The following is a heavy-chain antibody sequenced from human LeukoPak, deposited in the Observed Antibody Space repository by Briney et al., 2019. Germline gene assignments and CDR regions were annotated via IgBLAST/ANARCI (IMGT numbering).Heavy chain of an antibody. CDR3: ARQYSSGWYGDWFDP. J-gene: IGHJ5*02. CDR2: IYPGDSDT. V-gene: IGHV5-51*01. Sequence: GESLKISCKGSGYSFTSYWIGWVRQMPGKGLEWMGIIYPGDSDTRYSPSFQGQVTISADKSISIAYLQWSSLKASDTAMYYCARQYSSGWYGDWFDPWGQGTLVTVSS. CDR1: GYSFTSYW. D-gene: IGHD6-19*01.